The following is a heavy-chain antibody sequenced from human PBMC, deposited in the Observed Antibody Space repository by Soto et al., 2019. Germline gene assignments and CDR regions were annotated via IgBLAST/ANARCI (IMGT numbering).Heavy chain of an antibody. V-gene: IGHV1-2*04. CDR1: GYTFTGYY. J-gene: IGHJ6*02. Sequence: QVQLVQSGAEVKKPGASVKVSCKASGYTFTGYYMHWVRQAPGQGLVWMGWINPTSGGTNYAQKFQGWVTMTRDTSISTAYVELSRLRSDDTGVYYCAREDRIAAAGGYYYYGMDVWGQGTTVTFSS. D-gene: IGHD6-13*01. CDR2: INPTSGGT. CDR3: AREDRIAAAGGYYYYGMDV.